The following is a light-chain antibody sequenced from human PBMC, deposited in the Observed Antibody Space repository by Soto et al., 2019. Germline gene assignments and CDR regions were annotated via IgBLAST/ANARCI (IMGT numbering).Light chain of an antibody. V-gene: IGLV1-40*01. CDR1: SSNIGAGYD. CDR2: GNS. Sequence: QSVLTQPPSVSGAPGQRVTISCTGSSSNIGAGYDVHWYQQLPGTAPKLLIYGNSNRPSRVPDRFSGSKSGTSASLAITGLQAEDEADYYCQSYDSSLSVSVVFGGGTKVTVL. J-gene: IGLJ2*01. CDR3: QSYDSSLSVSVV.